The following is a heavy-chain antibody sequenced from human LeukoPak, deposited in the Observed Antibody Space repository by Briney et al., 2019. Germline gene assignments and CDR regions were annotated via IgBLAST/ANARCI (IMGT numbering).Heavy chain of an antibody. CDR3: ARGDSSTWYEY. Sequence: GESLKISCKGSGYSFTSYWIGWVRQMPGKGLEWMGIIYPSDSDTRYSPSFQGQVTISADKSLSTAYLQWTSLKASDTAMYYCARGDSSTWYEYWGQGTLVTVSS. CDR1: GYSFTSYW. J-gene: IGHJ4*02. CDR2: IYPSDSDT. D-gene: IGHD6-13*01. V-gene: IGHV5-51*01.